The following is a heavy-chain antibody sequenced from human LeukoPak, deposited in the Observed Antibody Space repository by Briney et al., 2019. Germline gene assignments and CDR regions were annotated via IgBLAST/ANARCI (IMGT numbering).Heavy chain of an antibody. CDR3: ARQRRLGYCSSTSCYAYYYGMDV. Sequence: AGPLRLSCAAYGFTFSSYAMHWVRQAPGKGLEGVAVISYGGSNKYYADSVKGPFTISRDNCKNTLYLQMNSLRAEDTAVYYCARQRRLGYCSSTSCYAYYYGMDVWGKGTTVTVPS. CDR2: ISYGGSNK. D-gene: IGHD2-2*01. CDR1: GFTFSSYA. J-gene: IGHJ6*04. V-gene: IGHV3-30*04.